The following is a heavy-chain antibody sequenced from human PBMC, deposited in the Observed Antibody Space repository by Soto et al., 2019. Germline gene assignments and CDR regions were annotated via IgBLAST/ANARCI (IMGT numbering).Heavy chain of an antibody. D-gene: IGHD3-10*01. J-gene: IGHJ6*02. V-gene: IGHV4-30-2*01. CDR2: IYHSGST. CDR3: ARVYGSGTMDV. CDR1: GGSISSGGYS. Sequence: SETLSLTCAVSGGSISSGGYSWSWIRQPPGKGLEWIGYIYHSGSTYYNPSLKSRVTISVDRSKNQFSLKLSSVTAADTAVYYCARVYGSGTMDVWVQGTTVSVSS.